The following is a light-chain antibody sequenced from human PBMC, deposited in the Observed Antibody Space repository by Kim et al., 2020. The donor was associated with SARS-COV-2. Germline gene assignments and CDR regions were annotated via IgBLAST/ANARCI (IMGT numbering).Light chain of an antibody. CDR1: SASIASNY. Sequence: GKTVTIPCTRSSASIASNYVQWYQQRPGSSPTTVIYENNQRPSGVPDRFSGSIDSSSNSASLTISGLKAEDEADYYCQSYDSSNRVFGGGTQLTVL. V-gene: IGLV6-57*01. CDR3: QSYDSSNRV. CDR2: ENN. J-gene: IGLJ3*02.